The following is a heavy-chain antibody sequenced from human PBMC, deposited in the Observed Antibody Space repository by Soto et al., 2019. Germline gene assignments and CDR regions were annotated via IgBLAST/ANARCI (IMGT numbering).Heavy chain of an antibody. J-gene: IGHJ4*02. CDR1: GFTFSTYA. CDR2: ISRSSATI. V-gene: IGHV3-48*02. Sequence: GGSLRLSCAASGFTFSTYAVNLLRQAPGKGLEWLSDISRSSATIYYADSMKGRFTISRDNAKNSLFLQMNSLRDEDTAVYYCASGARINSPKFSFDYWGRGTLVTVSS. CDR3: ASGARINSPKFSFDY. D-gene: IGHD1-1*01.